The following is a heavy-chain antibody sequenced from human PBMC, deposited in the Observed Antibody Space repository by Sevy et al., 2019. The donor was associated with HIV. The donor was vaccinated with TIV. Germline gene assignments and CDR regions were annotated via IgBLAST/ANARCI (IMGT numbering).Heavy chain of an antibody. CDR2: ITYSSVNT. V-gene: IGHV3-23*01. J-gene: IGHJ4*02. CDR3: AKDRVSGTYYTGDFDY. Sequence: GGSLRLSCAASGFTFSSYGMHGVRQAPGKGLEWVSVITYSSVNTYYADSVKGRFTISRDNSKNKLYLQMNSLRAEDTAVYYCAKDRVSGTYYTGDFDYWGQGTLVTVSS. D-gene: IGHD3-10*01. CDR1: GFTFSSYG.